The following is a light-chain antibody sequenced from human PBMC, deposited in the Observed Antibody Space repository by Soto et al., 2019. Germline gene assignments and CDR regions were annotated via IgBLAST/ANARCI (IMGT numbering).Light chain of an antibody. Sequence: EIVMTQSPATLSVSPREGATLSCKPSQNVYNNLAWYQQRPGQPPRLLIYDASTRATGISARFSGSGYGTEFTLTISSLQSEDFAVYFCQQCRNWPLTFGGGTKV. CDR1: QNVYNN. CDR2: DAS. J-gene: IGKJ4*01. CDR3: QQCRNWPLT. V-gene: IGKV3-15*01.